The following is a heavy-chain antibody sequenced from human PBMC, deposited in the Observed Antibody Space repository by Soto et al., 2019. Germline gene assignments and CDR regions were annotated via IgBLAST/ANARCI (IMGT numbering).Heavy chain of an antibody. V-gene: IGHV3-23*01. J-gene: IGHJ4*02. CDR1: GFTFSSYA. D-gene: IGHD4-17*01. CDR3: AKESLRFPYYFDS. Sequence: GGSLRLSCAASGFTFSSYAMSWVRQAPGKGLEWVSVISGSGGSTYYADSVKGRFTISRDNAKNTLYLQMNSLRAEDTAVYYCAKESLRFPYYFDSWGQGTLVTVSS. CDR2: ISGSGGST.